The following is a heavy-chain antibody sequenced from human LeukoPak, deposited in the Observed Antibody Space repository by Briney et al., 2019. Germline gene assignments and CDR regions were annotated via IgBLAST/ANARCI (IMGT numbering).Heavy chain of an antibody. V-gene: IGHV4-59*01. CDR2: IYYSGST. CDR3: ARTKSNKIFGVVRNWFDP. J-gene: IGHJ5*02. D-gene: IGHD3-3*01. CDR1: GDSIISYY. Sequence: PSETLSLTCTVSGDSIISYYWSWIRQPPGKGLEWIGYIYYSGSTNYNPSLKSRVTISVDTSKNQFSLKLSSVTAADTAVYYCARTKSNKIFGVVRNWFDPWGQGTLVTVSS.